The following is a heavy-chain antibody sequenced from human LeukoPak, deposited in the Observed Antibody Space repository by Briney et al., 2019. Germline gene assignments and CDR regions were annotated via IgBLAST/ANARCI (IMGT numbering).Heavy chain of an antibody. V-gene: IGHV3-21*01. D-gene: IGHD2-2*01. J-gene: IGHJ5*02. CDR2: ISSGGTYK. CDR3: ARDAEYCSSTSCYPGDNWFDP. Sequence: GGSLRLSCAASGFTFSDYTMNWVRQAPGKGLEWVSSISSGGTYKYYADSVKGRFTISRDNSKNTLYLQMNSLRAEDTAVYYCARDAEYCSSTSCYPGDNWFDPWGQGTLVTVSS. CDR1: GFTFSDYT.